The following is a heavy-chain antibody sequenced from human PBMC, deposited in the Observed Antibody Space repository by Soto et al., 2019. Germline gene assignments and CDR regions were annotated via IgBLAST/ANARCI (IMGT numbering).Heavy chain of an antibody. CDR1: GFTFSSYS. J-gene: IGHJ4*02. CDR3: AGRTSYDSSGYYCY. V-gene: IGHV3-21*01. CDR2: ISSSSSYI. Sequence: EVQLVESGGGLVKPGGSLRLSCAASGFTFSSYSMNWVRQAPGKGLDWVSSISSSSSYIYYADSVKGRFTISRDNAKNSLYLQMNSLRAEDTAVYSCAGRTSYDSSGYYCYWGQRTLVTVSS. D-gene: IGHD3-22*01.